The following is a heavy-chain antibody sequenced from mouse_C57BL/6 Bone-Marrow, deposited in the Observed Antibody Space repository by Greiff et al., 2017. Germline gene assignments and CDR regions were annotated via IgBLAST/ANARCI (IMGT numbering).Heavy chain of an antibody. CDR3: ARGDYYGSRYYFDY. D-gene: IGHD1-1*01. CDR2: INPGSGGT. V-gene: IGHV1-54*01. J-gene: IGHJ2*01. CDR1: GYAFTNYL. Sequence: QVQLQQSGAELVRPGTSVKVSCKASGYAFTNYLIEWVKQRPGQGLEWIGVINPGSGGTNYNEKFKGKATLTADKSSSTAYRQLSSLTSEDSAVYFCARGDYYGSRYYFDYWGQGTTLTVSS.